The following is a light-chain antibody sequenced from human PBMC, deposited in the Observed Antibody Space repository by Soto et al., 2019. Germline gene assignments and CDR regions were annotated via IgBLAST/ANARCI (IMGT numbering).Light chain of an antibody. J-gene: IGKJ1*01. V-gene: IGKV4-1*01. CDR1: QRGLYSSNTKNY. CDR2: WAS. Sequence: DIVMTQSPDSLAVSLGERATINCKSSQRGLYSSNTKNYLAWYQQKPGQPPKLLIYWASTREYGVPDRFSGSGSGTDFPLTISSLQAEDVAVYYCQQYYSTPRTFGQGTKVEIK. CDR3: QQYYSTPRT.